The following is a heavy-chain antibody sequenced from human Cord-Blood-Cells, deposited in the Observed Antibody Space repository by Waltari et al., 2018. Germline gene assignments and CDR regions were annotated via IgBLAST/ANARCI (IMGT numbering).Heavy chain of an antibody. V-gene: IGHV1-18*01. CDR2: ISAYNGNT. J-gene: IGHJ4*02. CDR1: GYTFTSYG. CDR3: ARERPKRRITMVQGVIDY. Sequence: QVQLVQSGAEVKKPGASVKVSCTASGYTFTSYGLSWVRQAPGQGLEWMGWISAYNGNTNYAQKLQGRVTMTTDTSTSTAYMELRSLRSDDTAVYYCARERPKRRITMVQGVIDYWGQGTLVTVSS. D-gene: IGHD3-10*01.